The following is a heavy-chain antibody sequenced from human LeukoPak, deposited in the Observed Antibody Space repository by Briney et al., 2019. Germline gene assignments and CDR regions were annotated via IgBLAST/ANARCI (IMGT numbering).Heavy chain of an antibody. CDR2: ISSSGSTI. CDR3: ARGDYYGSGSYPH. CDR1: GFTFSSYE. J-gene: IGHJ4*02. D-gene: IGHD3-10*01. V-gene: IGHV3-48*03. Sequence: PGGSLRLSCAASGFTFSSYEMNWVRQAPGKGLEWVSYISSSGSTIYYADSMKGRFTISRDNAKNSLYLQMNSLRAEDTAVYYCARGDYYGSGSYPHWGQGTLVTVSS.